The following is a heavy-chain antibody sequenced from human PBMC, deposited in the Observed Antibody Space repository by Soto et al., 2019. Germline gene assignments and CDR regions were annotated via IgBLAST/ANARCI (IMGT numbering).Heavy chain of an antibody. J-gene: IGHJ4*02. Sequence: SETLSLTCAVSGGSISSGGYSWSWLRQPPGKGLEWIGCFYYSGSTYYNPSLKSRVSISVDTSENQFSLKLSSVTAADTAVYYCARQVVDGTVAGTGSFDSWGQGTLVTVSS. CDR3: ARQVVDGTVAGTGSFDS. CDR1: GGSISSGGYS. V-gene: IGHV4-30-2*03. CDR2: FYYSGST. D-gene: IGHD6-19*01.